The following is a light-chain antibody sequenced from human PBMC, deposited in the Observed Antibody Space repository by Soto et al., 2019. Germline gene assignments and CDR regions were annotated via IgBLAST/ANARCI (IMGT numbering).Light chain of an antibody. CDR1: TSNILRNY. CDR3: ASWDDSLSGYV. Sequence: QSVLTQPPSASGNPGQRLTISCSGSTSNILRNYVYWYRQFPGTAPRLLISMNDQRPSGVPDRFSGSKSGTSASLAISGLRSEDEADYYCASWDDSLSGYVFGTGTKDTVL. CDR2: MND. J-gene: IGLJ1*01. V-gene: IGLV1-47*01.